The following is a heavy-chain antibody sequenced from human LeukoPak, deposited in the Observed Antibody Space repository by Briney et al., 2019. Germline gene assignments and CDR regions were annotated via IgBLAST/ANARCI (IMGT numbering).Heavy chain of an antibody. CDR3: ARASAVAGTRDY. V-gene: IGHV3-7*01. D-gene: IGHD6-19*01. CDR1: GFRFSSYW. Sequence: GRSLRLSCTASGFRFSSYWMSWVRQAPGKWLEWVANIKQDGSDKYYVDSVKGRFTISRDNAKNSLYLQMNSLRAEDSALYYCARASAVAGTRDYWGQGTLVTVSS. CDR2: IKQDGSDK. J-gene: IGHJ4*02.